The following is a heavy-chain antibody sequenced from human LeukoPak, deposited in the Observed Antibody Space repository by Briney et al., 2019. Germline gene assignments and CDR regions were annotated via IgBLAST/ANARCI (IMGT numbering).Heavy chain of an antibody. CDR3: ARFLGSGIRYFDY. D-gene: IGHD3-16*01. CDR2: IHYSGST. CDR1: GGSISSYY. V-gene: IGHV4-59*01. J-gene: IGHJ4*02. Sequence: PSETLSLTCTVSGGSISSYYWSWIRQPPGKGLEWIGYIHYSGSTDYNPSLKSRVTISVDTSKNQFSLKLSSVTAADTAVYYCARFLGSGIRYFDYWGQETLVTVSS.